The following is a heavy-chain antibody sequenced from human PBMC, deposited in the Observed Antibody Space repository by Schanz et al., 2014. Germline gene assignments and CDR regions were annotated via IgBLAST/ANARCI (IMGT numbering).Heavy chain of an antibody. CDR2: IIPVLNIA. V-gene: IGHV1-69*02. D-gene: IGHD4-17*01. J-gene: IGHJ4*02. CDR1: GYTFNNYT. CDR3: ARGYGDSPTDL. Sequence: QVLQVQSGSELKKPGTSVKVSCKASGYTFNNYTYVMIWVRQAPGQGLEWMGKIIPVLNIATYAQRFQGRVSITADTSANTAFMELSSLRSEDTAVYYCARGYGDSPTDLWGQGTLVTVSS.